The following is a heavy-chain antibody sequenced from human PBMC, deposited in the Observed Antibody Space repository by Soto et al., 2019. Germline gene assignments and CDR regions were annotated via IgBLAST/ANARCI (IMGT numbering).Heavy chain of an antibody. CDR3: ARGYQLTNYYYYGMDV. CDR1: GDTFTGYY. D-gene: IGHD2-2*01. CDR2: IIPIFGTA. Sequence: QVQLVQSGTEIKKPGASVKVSCEASGDTFTGYYVHWVRQAPGQGLEWMGGIIPIFGTANYAQKFQGRVTITADESTSTAYMELSSLRSEDTAVYYCARGYQLTNYYYYGMDVWGQGTTVTVSS. J-gene: IGHJ6*02. V-gene: IGHV1-69*01.